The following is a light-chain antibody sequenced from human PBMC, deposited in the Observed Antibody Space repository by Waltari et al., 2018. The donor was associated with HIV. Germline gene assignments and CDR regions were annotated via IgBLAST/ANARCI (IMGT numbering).Light chain of an antibody. CDR1: SRDFGIYNY. CDR3: CSYAGNFIYV. CDR2: DVT. Sequence: QSALTQPRSVSGSPGHSVTISCTGTSRDFGIYNYFSWYQQHPGKAPKLLISDVTRRPSGVPDRFSGSKSGNTASLTISGLQADDEADYYCCSYAGNFIYVFGTGTKVTVL. V-gene: IGLV2-11*01. J-gene: IGLJ1*01.